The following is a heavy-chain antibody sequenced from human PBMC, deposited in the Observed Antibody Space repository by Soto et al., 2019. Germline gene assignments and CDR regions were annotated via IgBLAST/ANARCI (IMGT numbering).Heavy chain of an antibody. V-gene: IGHV1-3*01. J-gene: IGHJ6*03. Sequence: ASVKVSCKASGYTFTSYAMHWVRQAPGQRLEWMGWINAGNGNTKYSQKFQGRVTITRDTSASTAYMELSSLRSEDTAVYYCAGDRIAVAGPGYMDVGGKGTTVTVPS. CDR3: AGDRIAVAGPGYMDV. CDR2: INAGNGNT. CDR1: GYTFTSYA. D-gene: IGHD6-19*01.